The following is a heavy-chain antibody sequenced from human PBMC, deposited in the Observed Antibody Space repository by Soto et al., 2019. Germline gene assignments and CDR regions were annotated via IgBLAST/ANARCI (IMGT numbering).Heavy chain of an antibody. Sequence: QVQLVQSGAEVKKPGASVKVSCKASGYTFTSYAMHWVRQAPGQRLEWMGWINDGNGNTKYSQKFQGRDTITRDTSASTAYMELSSLRSEDTAVYYCARDVGTYCSSTSCYMDAFDIWGQGTMVTVSS. D-gene: IGHD2-2*02. CDR3: ARDVGTYCSSTSCYMDAFDI. CDR1: GYTFTSYA. CDR2: INDGNGNT. V-gene: IGHV1-3*01. J-gene: IGHJ3*02.